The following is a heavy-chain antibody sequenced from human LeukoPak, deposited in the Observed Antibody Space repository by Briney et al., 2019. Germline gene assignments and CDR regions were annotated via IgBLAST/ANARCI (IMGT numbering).Heavy chain of an antibody. J-gene: IGHJ6*03. D-gene: IGHD1-26*01. CDR1: GYDISSGYY. CDR3: ARVQGDYFMDV. V-gene: IGHV4-38-2*02. CDR2: IYHGGNT. Sequence: SETLSLTCSVSGYDISSGYYWGWIRQSSGKGLEWIGSIYHGGNTYYSQSLKSRVTISIDASKNQFSLRLTSVIAEDTAVYYCARVQGDYFMDVWGTGTTVTVSS.